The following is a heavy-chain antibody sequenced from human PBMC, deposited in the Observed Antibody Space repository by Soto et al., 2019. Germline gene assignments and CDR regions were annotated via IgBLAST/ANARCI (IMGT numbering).Heavy chain of an antibody. CDR1: GFTFSSYG. Sequence: QVQLVESGGGVVQPGRSLRLSCAASGFTFSSYGMHWVRQAPGKGLEWVAVISYDGSNQYYADSVKGRFTISRDNSKNTLYLQMNSLRAEDTAVYYCAKDHEWFGDKDAFAIWGQGTMVTVSS. CDR3: AKDHEWFGDKDAFAI. J-gene: IGHJ3*02. CDR2: ISYDGSNQ. V-gene: IGHV3-30*18. D-gene: IGHD3-10*01.